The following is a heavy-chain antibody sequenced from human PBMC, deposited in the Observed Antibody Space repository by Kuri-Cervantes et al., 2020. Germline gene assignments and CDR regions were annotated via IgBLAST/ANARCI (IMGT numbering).Heavy chain of an antibody. Sequence: GESLKISCTASGFTFSDYATNWVRQAPGKGLEWVANIKQDGSEKYYVDSVKGRFTISRDNAKNSLYLQMNSLRAEDTAVYYCARDRCSGGSCYSNAFDIWGQGTMVTVSS. CDR2: IKQDGSEK. V-gene: IGHV3-7*01. CDR1: GFTFSDYA. D-gene: IGHD2-15*01. J-gene: IGHJ3*02. CDR3: ARDRCSGGSCYSNAFDI.